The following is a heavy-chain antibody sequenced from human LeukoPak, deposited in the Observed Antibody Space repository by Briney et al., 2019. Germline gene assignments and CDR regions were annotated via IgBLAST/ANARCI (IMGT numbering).Heavy chain of an antibody. CDR3: ARDPDVGTTEY. V-gene: IGHV3-7*01. CDR1: GFTLTTYW. J-gene: IGHJ4*02. Sequence: GGSLRLSCAASGFTLTTYWMSWVRQAPGKGLEWVANINEDGSEEYYVDSVKGRFTISRDNAKNSLYLQMNRLRAEDTAVYYCARDPDVGTTEYWGQGTLVTVSS. D-gene: IGHD1-7*01. CDR2: INEDGSEE.